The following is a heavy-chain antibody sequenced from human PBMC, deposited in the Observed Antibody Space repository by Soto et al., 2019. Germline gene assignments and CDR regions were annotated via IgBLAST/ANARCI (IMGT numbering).Heavy chain of an antibody. J-gene: IGHJ6*02. CDR3: AKRTGGGMDV. Sequence: SETLSLTCTVSGGSISSYYWSWIRQPPGKGLEWIGYIYYSGSTNYNPSLKSRVTISVDTSKNQFSLKLSSVTAADTAVYYCAKRTGGGMDVWGRGTTVTVSS. V-gene: IGHV4-59*01. CDR2: IYYSGST. CDR1: GGSISSYY.